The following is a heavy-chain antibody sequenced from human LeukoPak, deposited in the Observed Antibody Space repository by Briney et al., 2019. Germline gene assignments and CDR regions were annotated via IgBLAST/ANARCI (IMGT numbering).Heavy chain of an antibody. CDR2: ISSSSSTI. CDR3: ARGDTYYYDSSGYQEGGDY. D-gene: IGHD3-22*01. J-gene: IGHJ4*02. Sequence: PGGSLRLSCAASGFTFSNAWMSWVRQAPGKGLEWVSYISSSSSTIYYADSVKGRFTISRDNAKNSLYLQMNSLRAEDTAVYYCARGDTYYYDSSGYQEGGDYWGQGTLVTVSS. V-gene: IGHV3-48*04. CDR1: GFTFSNAW.